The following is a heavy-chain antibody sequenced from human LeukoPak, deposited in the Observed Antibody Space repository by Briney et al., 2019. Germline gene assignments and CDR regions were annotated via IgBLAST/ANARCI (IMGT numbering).Heavy chain of an antibody. D-gene: IGHD3-22*01. V-gene: IGHV4-39*07. J-gene: IGHJ4*02. CDR2: IYYSGST. CDR1: GGSISSSSYY. Sequence: SETLSLTCTVSGGSISSSSYYWGWIRQPPGKGLEWIGSIYYSGSTYYNPSLKSRVTLSVDTSKNQFSLKLSSVTAADTAVYYCVRVPIVVVRREYYFDYWGQGTLVTVSS. CDR3: VRVPIVVVRREYYFDY.